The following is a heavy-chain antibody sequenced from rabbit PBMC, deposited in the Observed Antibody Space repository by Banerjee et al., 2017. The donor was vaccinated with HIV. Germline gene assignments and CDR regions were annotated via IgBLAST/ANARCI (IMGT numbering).Heavy chain of an antibody. V-gene: IGHV1S45*01. D-gene: IGHD4-1*01. Sequence: QEQLVESGGGLVQPEGSLTLTCKASGFSFSSGYDMCWVRQAPGKGLEWIACIHVGNNGGTGYASWAKGRFTISKTSSTTVTLQMTSLTAADTATYFCARDLAGVVGWNFNLWGPGTLVTVS. CDR3: ARDLAGVVGWNFNL. CDR2: IHVGNNGGT. CDR1: GFSFSSGYD. J-gene: IGHJ4*01.